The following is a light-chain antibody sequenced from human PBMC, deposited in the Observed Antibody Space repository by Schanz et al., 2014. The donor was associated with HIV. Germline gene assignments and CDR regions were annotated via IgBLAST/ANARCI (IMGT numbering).Light chain of an antibody. Sequence: EIVLTQSPGSLSLSPGGRATLSCGASQRLHSAYLAWYQQKRDQPPRLLIYGASSRATGIPDRFSGSGSGTDFTLTISRLEPEDSAVYYCQQFGSSLIYTFGQGAKLEIK. CDR3: QQFGSSLIYT. CDR2: GAS. J-gene: IGKJ2*01. CDR1: QRLHSAY. V-gene: IGKV3-20*01.